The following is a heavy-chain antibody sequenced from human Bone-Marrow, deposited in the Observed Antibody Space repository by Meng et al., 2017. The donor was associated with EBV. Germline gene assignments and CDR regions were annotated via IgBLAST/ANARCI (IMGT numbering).Heavy chain of an antibody. CDR3: ASSFFRASGPDY. CDR2: TYSDGTT. CDR1: GLSVSTYY. J-gene: IGHJ4*02. Sequence: EGKLVEAGGGLNQPGGSRRLSCAASGLSVSTYYMSWVRQAPGKGLEWVSLTYSDGTTYYADSVKGRFTISREKSWNTFYPQMNTLKSEDTAVYYCASSFFRASGPDYWGQGTLVTVSS. D-gene: IGHD2-8*02. V-gene: IGHV3-53*01.